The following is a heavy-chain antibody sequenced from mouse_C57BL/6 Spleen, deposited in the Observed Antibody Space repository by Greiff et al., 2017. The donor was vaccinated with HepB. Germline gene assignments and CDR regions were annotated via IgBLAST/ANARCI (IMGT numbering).Heavy chain of an antibody. V-gene: IGHV1-72*01. CDR1: GYTFTSYW. CDR2: IAPNSGGT. CDR3: ARWGVLAMDY. J-gene: IGHJ4*01. Sequence: QVQLQQPGAELVKPGASVKLSCKASGYTFTSYWMHWVKQRPGRGLEWIGRIAPNSGGTKYNEKFKSKATLTVDKPSSPAYMQLSSLTSADSAVSYCARWGVLAMDYWGQGTSVTVSS.